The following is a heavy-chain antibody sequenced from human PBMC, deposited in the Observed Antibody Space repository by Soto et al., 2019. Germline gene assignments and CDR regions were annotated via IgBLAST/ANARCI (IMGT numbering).Heavy chain of an antibody. CDR3: ARVARGDYGGNSWYFDL. V-gene: IGHV3-74*01. CDR1: GFTFSSYW. CDR2: INSDGSST. J-gene: IGHJ2*01. Sequence: GGSLRLSCAASGFTFSSYWMHWVRQAPGKGLVWVSRINSDGSSTSYADSVKGRFTISRDNAKNTLYLQMNSLRAEDTAVYYCARVARGDYGGNSWYFDLWGRGTLVTVSS. D-gene: IGHD4-17*01.